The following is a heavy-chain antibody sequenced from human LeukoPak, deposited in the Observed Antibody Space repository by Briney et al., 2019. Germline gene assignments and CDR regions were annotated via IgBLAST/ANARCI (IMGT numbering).Heavy chain of an antibody. V-gene: IGHV1-18*01. CDR3: ARGEHIVVVTALDY. Sequence: ASVKVSCKASGYTFTSYGISWVRQAPGQGLEWMGWISAYNGNTNYAQKLQGRVTMTTDTSTSTAYMELSSLRSEDTAVYYCARGEHIVVVTALDYWGQGTLVTVSS. CDR2: ISAYNGNT. J-gene: IGHJ4*02. CDR1: GYTFTSYG. D-gene: IGHD2-21*02.